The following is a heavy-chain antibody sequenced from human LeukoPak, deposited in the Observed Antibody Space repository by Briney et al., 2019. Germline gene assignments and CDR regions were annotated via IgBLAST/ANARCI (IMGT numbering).Heavy chain of an antibody. CDR2: INPSGGST. CDR3: ARDPAYDSSGYPFDY. D-gene: IGHD3-22*01. CDR1: GCTFTSYY. Sequence: ASVKVSCKASGCTFTSYYMHWVRQAPGQGLEWMGIINPSGGSTSYAQKFQGRVTMTRDTSTSTVYMELSSLRSEDTAVYYCARDPAYDSSGYPFDYWGQGTLVTVSS. J-gene: IGHJ4*02. V-gene: IGHV1-46*01.